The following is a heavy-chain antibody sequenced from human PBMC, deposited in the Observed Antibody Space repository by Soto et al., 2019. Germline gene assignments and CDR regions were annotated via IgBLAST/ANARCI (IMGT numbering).Heavy chain of an antibody. J-gene: IGHJ6*03. CDR2: IYYSAST. D-gene: IGHD2-15*01. Sequence: SETLSLPCTLSAGSISRGDYYWSWIRQPPGKDLEWIGYIYYSASTYYNPSLKSRVTISLDTSKNQFSLNLRSVSAADTAVYYCARGYRFCSGGSGYSRYYYYYVGVWGKGTTVSVAS. CDR1: AGSISRGDYY. CDR3: ARGYRFCSGGSGYSRYYYYYVGV. V-gene: IGHV4-30-4*02.